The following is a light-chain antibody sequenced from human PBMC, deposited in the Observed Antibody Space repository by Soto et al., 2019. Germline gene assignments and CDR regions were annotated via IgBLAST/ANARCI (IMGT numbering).Light chain of an antibody. CDR3: GTWDSSLTIGVI. Sequence: QSVLTQPPSVSAAPGQKVSISCFGSSSNVGKNFVSWYQHVPGKAPKLLIYDNQKRPSGIPDRFSASKSGTLATLDITGLQTWDEADYYCGTWDSSLTIGVIFGGGTKLTVL. CDR1: SSNVGKNF. J-gene: IGLJ2*01. CDR2: DNQ. V-gene: IGLV1-51*01.